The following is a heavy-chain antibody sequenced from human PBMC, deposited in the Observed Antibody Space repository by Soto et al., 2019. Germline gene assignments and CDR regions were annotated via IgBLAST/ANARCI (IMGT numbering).Heavy chain of an antibody. D-gene: IGHD5-18*01. CDR2: IYPGDSDT. CDR1: GYSFTSYW. J-gene: IGHJ4*02. V-gene: IGHV5-51*01. Sequence: GESLKISCKGSGYSFTSYWIGWVRQMPGKGLEWMGIIYPGDSDTRYSPSFQGQVTISADKSISTAYLQWSSLKASDTAMYYCARSAPGGDTAMPPDYWGQGTLVTVSS. CDR3: ARSAPGGDTAMPPDY.